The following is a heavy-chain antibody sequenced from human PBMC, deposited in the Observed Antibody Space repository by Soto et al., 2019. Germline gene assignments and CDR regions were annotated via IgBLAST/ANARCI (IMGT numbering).Heavy chain of an antibody. CDR1: GGTFSSYA. Sequence: SVKVSCKASGGTFSSYAISWVRQAPGQGLEWMGGIIPIFGTANYAQKFQGRVTITADESTSTAYMELGSLRSEDTAVYYCARPPGRSHYYYGMDVWGQGTTVTVSS. D-gene: IGHD1-1*01. J-gene: IGHJ6*02. CDR3: ARPPGRSHYYYGMDV. CDR2: IIPIFGTA. V-gene: IGHV1-69*13.